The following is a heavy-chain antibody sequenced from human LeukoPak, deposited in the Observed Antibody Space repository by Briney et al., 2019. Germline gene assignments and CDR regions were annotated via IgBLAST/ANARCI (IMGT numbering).Heavy chain of an antibody. Sequence: SQTLSLTCTVSGGSISSGGYYWSWIRQPPGKGLEWIVYIYHSGSTYYNPSLKSRVTISVDRSKNQSSLKLSSVTAPDTAVDYCAGAGIAAAGTRFYFYYWGQGTLVTVSS. CDR1: GGSISSGGYY. D-gene: IGHD6-13*01. CDR3: AGAGIAAAGTRFYFYY. V-gene: IGHV4-30-2*01. CDR2: IYHSGST. J-gene: IGHJ4*02.